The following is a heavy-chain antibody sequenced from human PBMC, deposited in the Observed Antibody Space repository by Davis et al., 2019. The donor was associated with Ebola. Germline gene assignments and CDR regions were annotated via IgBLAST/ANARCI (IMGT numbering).Heavy chain of an antibody. CDR2: IDPSDSYT. CDR1: GYSFTSYW. J-gene: IGHJ6*02. D-gene: IGHD5-12*01. V-gene: IGHV5-10-1*01. CDR3: ARSGYSGYDYYYYGMDV. Sequence: GESLKISCKGSGYSFTSYWISWVRQMPGKGLEWMGRIDPSDSYTNYSPSFQGHVTISADKSISTAYLQWSSLKASDTAMYYCARSGYSGYDYYYYGMDVWGQGTTVTVSS.